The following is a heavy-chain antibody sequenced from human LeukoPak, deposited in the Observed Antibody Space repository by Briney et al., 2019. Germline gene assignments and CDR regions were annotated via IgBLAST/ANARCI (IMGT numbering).Heavy chain of an antibody. D-gene: IGHD4-17*01. Sequence: PGRSLRLSCAASGFTFSSYGMHWVRQAPGKGLEWVAVISYDGSNKYYADSVKGRFTISRDNAKNSLYLQINSLRAEDTALYYCAGGDHDYGRFDYWGQGTLVTVSS. CDR2: ISYDGSNK. V-gene: IGHV3-30*03. CDR1: GFTFSSYG. CDR3: AGGDHDYGRFDY. J-gene: IGHJ4*02.